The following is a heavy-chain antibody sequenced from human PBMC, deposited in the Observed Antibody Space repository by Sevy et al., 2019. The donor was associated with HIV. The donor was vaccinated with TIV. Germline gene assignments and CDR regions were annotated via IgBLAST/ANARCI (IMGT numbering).Heavy chain of an antibody. CDR3: ARAGGQSTSSRYFDF. J-gene: IGHJ4*02. CDR1: GDSISSYY. V-gene: IGHV4-59*01. Sequence: SETLSLTCTVSGDSISSYYWSWMRQPPGKGLEWIGYIHYSGSTNYNPSLKSRVTTSVDKSKSQFFLNLKSVTGADTAVYFCARAGGQSTSSRYFDFWGQGTLVTVSS. D-gene: IGHD6-6*01. CDR2: IHYSGST.